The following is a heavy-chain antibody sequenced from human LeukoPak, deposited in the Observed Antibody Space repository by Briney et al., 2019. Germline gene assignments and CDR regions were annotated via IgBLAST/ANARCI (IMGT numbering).Heavy chain of an antibody. D-gene: IGHD2-2*01. CDR1: GFTFSSYS. Sequence: PGGSLRLSCAASGFTFSSYSMNWVRQAPGKGLEWVSSISSSSYIYYVDSVKGRFTISRDNAKNSLYLQMNSLRAEDTAVYYCARGPPLSSTYYYYYGMDVWGQGTTVTVSS. CDR2: ISSSSYI. V-gene: IGHV3-21*01. CDR3: ARGPPLSSTYYYYYGMDV. J-gene: IGHJ6*02.